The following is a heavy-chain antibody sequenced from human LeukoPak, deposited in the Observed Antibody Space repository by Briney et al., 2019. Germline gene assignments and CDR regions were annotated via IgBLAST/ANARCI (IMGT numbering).Heavy chain of an antibody. CDR2: ISSSSSSYI. J-gene: IGHJ4*02. Sequence: PGGSLRLSCAASGFTFSSYSMNWVRQAPGKGLEWVSSISSSSSSYIYYADSVKGRFTISRDNAKNSLYLQMNSLRAEDTAVYYCAGDRRSRYYFDYWGQGTLVTVSS. D-gene: IGHD6-13*01. CDR1: GFTFSSYS. CDR3: AGDRRSRYYFDY. V-gene: IGHV3-21*01.